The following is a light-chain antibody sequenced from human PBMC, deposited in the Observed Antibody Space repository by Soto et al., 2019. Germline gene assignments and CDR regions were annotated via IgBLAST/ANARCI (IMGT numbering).Light chain of an antibody. J-gene: IGLJ1*01. CDR2: DVT. CDR1: GSDVGGYNY. CDR3: TSYTRSRTYV. Sequence: QSALTQPASVSGSPGQSITISCTGTGSDVGGYNYVSWYQQHPGKAPKLVIYDVTNRPSGVSNRFSGSKSGNTASLTISGLQAEDEADYYSTSYTRSRTYVFGTGTKVTVL. V-gene: IGLV2-14*03.